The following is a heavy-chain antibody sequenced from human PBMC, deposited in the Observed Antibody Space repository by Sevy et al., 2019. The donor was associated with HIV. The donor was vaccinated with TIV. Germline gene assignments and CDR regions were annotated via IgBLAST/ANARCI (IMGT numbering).Heavy chain of an antibody. V-gene: IGHV3-23*01. CDR3: AKEWTQLSDWYGELDY. J-gene: IGHJ4*02. Sequence: GGSLRLSCAASGFTFSNYAMSWVRQAPGKGLEWVSSIRISGGNTYYADYVKGRFTISRDNSKNTLYLQMNSLRAEDTAVYYCAKEWTQLSDWYGELDYWGQGSLVTVSS. D-gene: IGHD6-19*01. CDR2: IRISGGNT. CDR1: GFTFSNYA.